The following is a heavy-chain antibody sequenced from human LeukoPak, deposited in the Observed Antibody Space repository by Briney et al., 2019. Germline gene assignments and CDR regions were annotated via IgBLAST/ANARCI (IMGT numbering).Heavy chain of an antibody. CDR3: LRFRITTVRGVINVGDY. Sequence: GSVKVSCKASGYTFTDYYMHWVRQAPGQGLEWVGWINPNSGGTNYAQKVQGRVTITRDTSNNTAYMEMDRLRAEDTAEYYCLRFRITTVRGVINVGDYWGEGTLVTVS. CDR1: GYTFTDYY. V-gene: IGHV1-2*02. D-gene: IGHD3-10*01. J-gene: IGHJ4*02. CDR2: INPNSGGT.